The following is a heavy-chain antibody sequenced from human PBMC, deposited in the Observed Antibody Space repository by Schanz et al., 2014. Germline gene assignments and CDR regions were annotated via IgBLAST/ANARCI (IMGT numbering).Heavy chain of an antibody. CDR2: INSVGSNT. D-gene: IGHD3-10*01. Sequence: EVQLVESGGGLVQPGGSLRLSCAASGFTFRGYAMSWVRQDPGKGLVWVARINSVGSNTDYADSVTGRFTISRDNAKNTLYLQMNTLRAEDTAVYYCAKGRFGELSAFDIWGQGTMVTVSS. V-gene: IGHV3-74*01. J-gene: IGHJ3*02. CDR3: AKGRFGELSAFDI. CDR1: GFTFRGYA.